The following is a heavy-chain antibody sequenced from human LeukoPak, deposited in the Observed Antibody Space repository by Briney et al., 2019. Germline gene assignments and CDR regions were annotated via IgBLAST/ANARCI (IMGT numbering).Heavy chain of an antibody. CDR1: GFTFSNYN. CDR2: ISSTSSYI. Sequence: GGSLRLSCAASGFTFSNYNFYWVRQAPGKGLEWVSSISSTSSYIYYAESVKGRFTISRDNAKNSLYLQMNSLRAEDTAVYYCARALWSGPVYYGMDVWGQGTTVTVSS. V-gene: IGHV3-21*06. J-gene: IGHJ6*02. D-gene: IGHD3-10*01. CDR3: ARALWSGPVYYGMDV.